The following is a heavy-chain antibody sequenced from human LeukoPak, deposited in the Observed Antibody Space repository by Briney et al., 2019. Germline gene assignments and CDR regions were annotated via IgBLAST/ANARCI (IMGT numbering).Heavy chain of an antibody. Sequence: GRSLRLSCAASGFTFRNHGMHWVRQAPGKGLEWVAIIWYDGSNQYYEDSVKGRFTISRDNSKNTQFLQMNSLRAEDTAVDWCARDTRARYVDLWGRGTLVTVSS. D-gene: IGHD2-15*01. CDR2: IWYDGSNQ. V-gene: IGHV3-33*01. CDR1: GFTFRNHG. J-gene: IGHJ2*01. CDR3: ARDTRARYVDL.